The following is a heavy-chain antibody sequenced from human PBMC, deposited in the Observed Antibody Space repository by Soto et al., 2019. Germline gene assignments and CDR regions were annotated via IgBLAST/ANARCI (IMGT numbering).Heavy chain of an antibody. CDR1: GFNFSDYY. J-gene: IGHJ4*01. D-gene: IGHD3-3*01. CDR3: AREGDFWSVIPLDC. CDR2: ISSSGNNI. V-gene: IGHV3-11*01. Sequence: QVQLVESGGGLVKPGGSLRLSCAASGFNFSDYYMSGIRQGPGKGLEWISYISSSGNNIYHAGSVKGRFTIYRDNAKNSLFLQMTSLRADDAAVYYCAREGDFWSVIPLDCWGQGALVTVSS.